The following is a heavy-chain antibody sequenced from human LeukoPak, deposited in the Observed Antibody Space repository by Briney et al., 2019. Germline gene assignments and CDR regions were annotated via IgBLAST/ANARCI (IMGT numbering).Heavy chain of an antibody. D-gene: IGHD3-3*01. Sequence: SETLSLTCTVSGGSISSYYWSWIRQPPGKGVECIGYIYYSVSTNYNPSLKSRVTISVDTSKNQFSLKLSSVTAADTAVYYSAREDFWSGYYDYWGQGTLVTVSS. CDR1: GGSISSYY. J-gene: IGHJ4*02. CDR2: IYYSVST. CDR3: AREDFWSGYYDY. V-gene: IGHV4-59*01.